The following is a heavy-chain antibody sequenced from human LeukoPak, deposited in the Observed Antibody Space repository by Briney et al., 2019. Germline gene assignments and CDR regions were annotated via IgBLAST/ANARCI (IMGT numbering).Heavy chain of an antibody. D-gene: IGHD4-17*01. Sequence: PSETLSLTCTVSGGSISPHYWTWIRQTPGKGLEWIGYVYYNGLTSYNASLRSRLILSVDTARNQVSLKLTSVTAADTAVYYCTRERSTVTFDYWGQGTLVTVSP. CDR3: TRERSTVTFDY. CDR2: VYYNGLT. V-gene: IGHV4-59*11. J-gene: IGHJ4*02. CDR1: GGSISPHY.